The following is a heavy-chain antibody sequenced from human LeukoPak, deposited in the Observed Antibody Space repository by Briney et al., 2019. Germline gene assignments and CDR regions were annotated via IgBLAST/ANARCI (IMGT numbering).Heavy chain of an antibody. CDR2: ISGSGGST. D-gene: IGHD3-22*01. CDR3: AKDRGWGQNYYDSSGSNFDY. J-gene: IGHJ4*02. V-gene: IGHV3-23*01. Sequence: GGSLRLSCAASGFTFSNAWMNWVRQAPGKGLEWVSAISGSGGSTYYADSVKGRFTISRDNSKNTLYLQMNSLRAEDTAVYYCAKDRGWGQNYYDSSGSNFDYWGQGTLVTVSS. CDR1: GFTFSNAW.